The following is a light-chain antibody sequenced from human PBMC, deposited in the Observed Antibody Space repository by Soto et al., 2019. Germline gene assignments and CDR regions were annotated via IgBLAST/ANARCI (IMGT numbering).Light chain of an antibody. CDR2: GAS. CDR3: QQANSFPIT. V-gene: IGKV1-12*01. Sequence: DIQMTQSPSSVSASVGDRVTITCRASQDVGKWLAGYQQKPGKAPTLLIHGASSLQSGVPARYSGSGSGTDFTLTISSLQPEDFATYYCQQANSFPITFGQGTRLEIK. J-gene: IGKJ5*01. CDR1: QDVGKW.